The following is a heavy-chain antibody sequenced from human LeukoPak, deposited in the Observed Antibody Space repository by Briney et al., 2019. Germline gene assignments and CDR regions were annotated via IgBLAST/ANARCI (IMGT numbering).Heavy chain of an antibody. CDR1: GVAVSSNY. V-gene: IGHV3-66*02. J-gene: IGHJ4*02. D-gene: IGHD1-26*01. CDR2: IYSGGDT. Sequence: PGGSLRLSCAASGVAVSSNYMTWVRQAPGKGLEWISVIYSGGDTYYADSVKGRFTISRDDSKNTLYLQMNSQRAEDTAVYYCARRENSGYFDYWGQGTLVTDSS. CDR3: ARRENSGYFDY.